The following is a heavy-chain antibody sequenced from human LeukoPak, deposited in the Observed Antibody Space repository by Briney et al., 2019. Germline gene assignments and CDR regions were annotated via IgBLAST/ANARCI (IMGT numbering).Heavy chain of an antibody. CDR2: ISSSGSTI. CDR1: GFTFSNYW. V-gene: IGHV3-48*04. D-gene: IGHD6-13*01. J-gene: IGHJ6*03. Sequence: HPGGSLRLSCAASGFTFSNYWMHWVRQVPGKGLEGVSYISSSGSTIYYADSVKGRFTISRDNAKNSLYLQMNSLRAEDTAVYYCARSVVGCSWGTVYYYYYMDVWGKGTTVTISS. CDR3: ARSVVGCSWGTVYYYYYMDV.